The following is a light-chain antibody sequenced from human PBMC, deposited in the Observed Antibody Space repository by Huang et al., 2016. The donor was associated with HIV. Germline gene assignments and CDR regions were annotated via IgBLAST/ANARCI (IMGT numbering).Light chain of an antibody. CDR3: MQALQTPPWT. CDR2: LGS. Sequence: DIVMTQSPLSVPVTPGESASISCRSSQSLLHSNGYNYLDWYLQKPGQSPQLLIYLGSNRASWVPDRCSGSGSGTDFTLKISRVEAEDVGVYYCMQALQTPPWTFGQGTKVEIK. CDR1: QSLLHSNGYNY. J-gene: IGKJ1*01. V-gene: IGKV2-28*01.